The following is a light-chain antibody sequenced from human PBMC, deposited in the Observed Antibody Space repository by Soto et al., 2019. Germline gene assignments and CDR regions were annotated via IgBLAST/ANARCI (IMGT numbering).Light chain of an antibody. CDR3: QQYNQWPLT. CDR2: FAS. V-gene: IGKV3-15*01. CDR1: QTVSNN. Sequence: EIVMTQSPATLSVSPGEKATLSCRASQTVSNNLAWYQQKPGQAPGLLIYFASTRATGIPARFSGSGSGTEFTLTISSLQSEDFAVYYCQQYNQWPLTFGGGTKAETK. J-gene: IGKJ4*01.